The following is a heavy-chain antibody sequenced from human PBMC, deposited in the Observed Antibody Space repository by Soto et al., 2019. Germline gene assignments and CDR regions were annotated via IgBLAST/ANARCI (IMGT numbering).Heavy chain of an antibody. D-gene: IGHD6-19*01. J-gene: IGHJ5*02. CDR1: GGTFSSYA. CDR2: IIPIFGTA. Sequence: QVQLVQSGAEVKKPGSSVKVSCKASGGTFSSYAISWVRQAPGQGLEWMGGIIPIFGTANYAQKFQGRVTITADESTSTAYMELSSLRSEDTAVYYCARDHGTWHGSGRTGWFDPWGQGTLVTVSS. CDR3: ARDHGTWHGSGRTGWFDP. V-gene: IGHV1-69*01.